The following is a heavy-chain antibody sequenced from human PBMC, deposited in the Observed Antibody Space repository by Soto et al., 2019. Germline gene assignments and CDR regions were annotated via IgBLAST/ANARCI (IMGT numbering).Heavy chain of an antibody. CDR1: GGTFSSYA. CDR3: ARVAGYYYAMDV. D-gene: IGHD6-19*01. J-gene: IGHJ6*02. V-gene: IGHV1-69*06. CDR2: IIPISTTT. Sequence: QVQLVQSGAEVKKPGFSVKVSCKASGGTFSSYAITWVRQAPGQGLEWMGGIIPISTTTDYAQKFQGRVTITADKSTSTAFLELSRLTSADTAVYYCARVAGYYYAMDVWGQGTTVTVSS.